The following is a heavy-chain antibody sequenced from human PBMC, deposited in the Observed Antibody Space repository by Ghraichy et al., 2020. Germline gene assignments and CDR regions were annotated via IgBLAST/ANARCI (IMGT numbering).Heavy chain of an antibody. CDR1: GFTFSSYA. J-gene: IGHJ6*02. Sequence: GGSLRLSCAASGFTFSSYAMHWVRQAPGKGLEWVAVISYDGSNKYYADSVKGRFTISRDNSKNTLYLQMNSLRAEDTAVYYCARDDGSRGRKHDYYYYGMDVWGHEATVTVS. V-gene: IGHV3-30-3*01. CDR3: ARDDGSRGRKHDYYYYGMDV. D-gene: IGHD1-26*01. CDR2: ISYDGSNK.